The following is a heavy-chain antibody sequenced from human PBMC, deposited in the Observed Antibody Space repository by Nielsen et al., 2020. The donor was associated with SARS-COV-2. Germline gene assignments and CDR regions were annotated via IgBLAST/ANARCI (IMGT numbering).Heavy chain of an antibody. V-gene: IGHV3-7*01. CDR3: ARYSGAY. CDR1: GFTFRNYW. Sequence: GESLKISCAASGFTFRNYWMSWVRQAPGKGLEWLANIQQDGSEKNYVDSVKGRFTISRDNAKNLLYLEMNSLRAEDTAVYYCARYSGAYWGQGTLVTVSS. CDR2: IQQDGSEK. D-gene: IGHD2-21*01. J-gene: IGHJ4*02.